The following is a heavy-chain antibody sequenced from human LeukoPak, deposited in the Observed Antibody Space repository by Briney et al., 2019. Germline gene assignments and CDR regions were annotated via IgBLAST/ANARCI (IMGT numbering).Heavy chain of an antibody. CDR3: AISPEFDN. D-gene: IGHD1-14*01. Sequence: PGGSLRLSCAASGFTFSSYWMHWVRQAPGEGLVWVSRINSDGSNTNYADSVKGRFTISRDNAKNTLYPQMNSLRAEDTAVYYCAISPEFDNWGQGTLVTVSS. J-gene: IGHJ4*02. V-gene: IGHV3-74*01. CDR1: GFTFSSYW. CDR2: INSDGSNT.